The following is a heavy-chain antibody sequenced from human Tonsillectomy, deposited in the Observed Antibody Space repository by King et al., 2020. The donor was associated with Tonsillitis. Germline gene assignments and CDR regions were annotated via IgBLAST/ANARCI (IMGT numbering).Heavy chain of an antibody. J-gene: IGHJ4*02. V-gene: IGHV4-4*07. CDR1: GVSMRSTY. D-gene: IGHD3-22*01. CDR2: VYASGNT. Sequence: VPLQESGPGLVKPSETLSLTCTVSGVSMRSTYWSWIRRPAGKGLEWIGRVYASGNTYHNPSLKSRVTLSIDTSKNQFSLRLTSVTAADTAVYYCARDRGDYYDSATYDPLYFDSWGQGTLVTVTS. CDR3: ARDRGDYYDSATYDPLYFDS.